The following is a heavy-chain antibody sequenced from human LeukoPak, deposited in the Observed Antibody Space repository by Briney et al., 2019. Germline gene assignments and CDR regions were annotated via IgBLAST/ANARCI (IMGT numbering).Heavy chain of an antibody. CDR3: ASESVYSSTDY. J-gene: IGHJ4*02. CDR1: GGSFSGYY. D-gene: IGHD6-19*01. Sequence: PSETLSLTCAVYGGSFSGYYWSWIRQPPGKGLEWIGEINHSGSTNYNPSLKSRVTMSVDTSKNQFSLKLSSVTAADTAVYYCASESVYSSTDYWGQGTLVTVSS. CDR2: INHSGST. V-gene: IGHV4-34*01.